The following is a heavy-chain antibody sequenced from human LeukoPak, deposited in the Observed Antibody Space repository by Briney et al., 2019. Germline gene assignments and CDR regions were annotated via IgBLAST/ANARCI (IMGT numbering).Heavy chain of an antibody. CDR1: GGSISSSSYY. D-gene: IGHD3-22*01. V-gene: IGHV4-39*07. CDR3: ARDRGGYFAHFDF. CDR2: IYYSGST. Sequence: SETLSLTCTVSGGSISSSSYYWGWIRQPPGKGLEWIGSIYYSGSTYYNPSLKSRVTISVDTSKNQFSLKLSSVTAADTAVYYCARDRGGYFAHFDFWGQGTLVTVSS. J-gene: IGHJ4*02.